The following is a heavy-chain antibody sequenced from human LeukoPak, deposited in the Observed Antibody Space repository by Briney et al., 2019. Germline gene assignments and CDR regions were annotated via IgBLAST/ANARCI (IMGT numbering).Heavy chain of an antibody. CDR3: ARVAGSIDY. CDR2: MNPNSGYT. V-gene: IGHV1-8*03. CDR1: GYTFTGYY. D-gene: IGHD6-19*01. J-gene: IGHJ4*02. Sequence: ASVKVSGKASGYTFTGYYMHWVRQAPGQGLEWMGWMNPNSGYTGYAQKFQGRVTITRDTSISTAYMELSSLRSEDTAVYYCARVAGSIDYWGQGTLVTVSS.